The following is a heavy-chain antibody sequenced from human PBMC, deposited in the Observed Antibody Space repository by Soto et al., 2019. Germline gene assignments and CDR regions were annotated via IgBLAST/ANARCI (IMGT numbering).Heavy chain of an antibody. Sequence: PSQTLSLTCAISGDSVSSNSAAWSWIRQSPSRGLEWLGRTYYRSKWYNDYAVSVKSRITINPDTSKNQFSLQLNSVTPEDTAVYYCARASPSVGNWFDPWGQGTLVTVSS. J-gene: IGHJ5*02. CDR2: TYYRSKWYN. CDR1: GDSVSSNSAA. D-gene: IGHD3-10*01. V-gene: IGHV6-1*01. CDR3: ARASPSVGNWFDP.